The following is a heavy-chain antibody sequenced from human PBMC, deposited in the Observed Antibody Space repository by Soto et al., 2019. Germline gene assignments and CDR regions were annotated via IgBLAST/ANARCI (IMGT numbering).Heavy chain of an antibody. D-gene: IGHD5-12*01. CDR1: GFTFSSYA. CDR3: VKDRIIVATDP. CDR2: ISAIGGST. J-gene: IGHJ5*02. Sequence: VGSLRLSCAASGFTFSSYAMSWVRQAPGKGLEWVSAISAIGGSTYYADSVKGRFTISRDNSKNTLYLQMNSLRADDTAVYYCVKDRIIVATDPWGQGTLVTVSS. V-gene: IGHV3-23*01.